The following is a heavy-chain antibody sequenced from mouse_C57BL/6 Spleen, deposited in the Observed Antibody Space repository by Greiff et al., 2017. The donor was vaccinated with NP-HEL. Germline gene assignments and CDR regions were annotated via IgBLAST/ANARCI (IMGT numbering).Heavy chain of an antibody. V-gene: IGHV1-80*01. CDR2: IYPGDGDT. Sequence: QVQLQQSGAELVKPGASVKISCKASGYAFSSYWMNWVKQRPGKGLEWIGQIYPGDGDTNYNGKFKGKATLTADKSSSTAYMQLSSLTSEDSAVYFCARRLGTRGYFDYWGQGTTLTVSS. CDR1: GYAFSSYW. D-gene: IGHD2-14*01. CDR3: ARRLGTRGYFDY. J-gene: IGHJ2*01.